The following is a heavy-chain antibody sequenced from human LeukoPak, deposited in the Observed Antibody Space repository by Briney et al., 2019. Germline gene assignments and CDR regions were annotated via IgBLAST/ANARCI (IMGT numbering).Heavy chain of an antibody. D-gene: IGHD3-10*01. CDR3: AKSFYGSGRFNAFDI. CDR2: ISGSGGST. J-gene: IGHJ3*02. Sequence: GSLRLSCAASGFTFSSYAMSWVCQAPGKGLEWVSAISGSGGSTYYADSVKGRFTISRDNSKNTLYLQMHSLRAEDTAVYYCAKSFYGSGRFNAFDIWGQGTMVTVSS. CDR1: GFTFSSYA. V-gene: IGHV3-23*01.